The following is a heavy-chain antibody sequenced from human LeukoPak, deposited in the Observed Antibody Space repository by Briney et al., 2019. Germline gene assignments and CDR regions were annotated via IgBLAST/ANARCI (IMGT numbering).Heavy chain of an antibody. CDR2: INHSGST. D-gene: IGHD2-2*01. J-gene: IGHJ6*03. CDR3: ARRAPNYQSHYYLDV. V-gene: IGHV4-59*08. Sequence: SETLSLTCAVSGGSIINNYWSWIRQPPGKGLEWIGYINHSGSTNYNPSLKSRVTISVDTSKNQFSLKLNSVTAADTAVYYCARRAPNYQSHYYLDVWGKGATVTVSS. CDR1: GGSIINNY.